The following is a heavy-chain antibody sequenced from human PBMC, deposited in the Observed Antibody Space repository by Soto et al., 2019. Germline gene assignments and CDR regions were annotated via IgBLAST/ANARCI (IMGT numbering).Heavy chain of an antibody. CDR2: GSYSGTT. J-gene: IGHJ4*02. Sequence: SETLSLTCTVSGVSVSSGSFYWAWIRQPPGKGLEWIGFGSYSGTTNYKPSLKRRGSISVDTSRSQISLRVSSLTAADTAIYYCDRGATVTQYDYCGQGAPVPV. D-gene: IGHD4-17*01. CDR3: DRGATVTQYDY. V-gene: IGHV4-61*01. CDR1: GVSVSSGSFY.